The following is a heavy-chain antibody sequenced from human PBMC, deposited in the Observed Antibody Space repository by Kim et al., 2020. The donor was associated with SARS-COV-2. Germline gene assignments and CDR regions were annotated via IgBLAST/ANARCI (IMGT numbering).Heavy chain of an antibody. CDR1: GGSISSSSYY. Sequence: SETLSLTCTVSGGSISSSSYYWGWIRQPPGKGLEWIGSIYYSGSTYYNPSLKSRVTISVDTSKNQFSLKLSSVTAADTAVYYCARGYRDYGVDDYYYYYGMDVWGKGTTVTVSS. D-gene: IGHD4-17*01. V-gene: IGHV4-39*07. J-gene: IGHJ6*04. CDR2: IYYSGST. CDR3: ARGYRDYGVDDYYYYYGMDV.